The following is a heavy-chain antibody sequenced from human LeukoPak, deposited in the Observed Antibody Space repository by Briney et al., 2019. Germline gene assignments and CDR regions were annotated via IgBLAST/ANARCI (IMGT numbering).Heavy chain of an antibody. D-gene: IGHD3-9*01. V-gene: IGHV6-1*01. CDR2: TYYRSNWYT. CDR1: GDSVSSNSAT. Sequence: SQTLSLTFTISGDSVSSNSATWNWIRLSPSRGLEWLGRTYYRSNWYTDYAVSLRSRMSISADISKNHFSLHLNSVTPEDTAVYFCARVPVYWVFYFDQWGQGTLVTVSS. J-gene: IGHJ4*02. CDR3: ARVPVYWVFYFDQ.